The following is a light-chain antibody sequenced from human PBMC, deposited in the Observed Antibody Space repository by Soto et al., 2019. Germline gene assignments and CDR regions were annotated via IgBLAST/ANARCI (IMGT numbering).Light chain of an antibody. J-gene: IGLJ2*01. CDR2: DVS. CDR3: YSYAGSYVV. Sequence: QSVLTQPRSVSGSPGQSVTISCTGTSSDVGGYNYVSWYQQHPGKAPKLMIYDVSKRPSGVPDRFSGSKSGNTASLTISGLQAEDEADYYCYSYAGSYVVFGGGTKLTVL. CDR1: SSDVGGYNY. V-gene: IGLV2-11*01.